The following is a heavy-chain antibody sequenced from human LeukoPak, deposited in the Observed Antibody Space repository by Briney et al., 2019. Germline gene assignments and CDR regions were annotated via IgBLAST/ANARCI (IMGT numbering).Heavy chain of an antibody. Sequence: SETLSLTCTVSGGSISSYYWSWIRQPAGKGLEWIGRIYTSGSTNYNPSLKSRVTMSVDTSKNQFSLKLSSVTAADTAVYYCARRGTQYSSSWYAVGVFDPWGQGALVTVSS. V-gene: IGHV4-4*07. J-gene: IGHJ5*02. CDR2: IYTSGST. D-gene: IGHD6-13*01. CDR3: ARRGTQYSSSWYAVGVFDP. CDR1: GGSISSYY.